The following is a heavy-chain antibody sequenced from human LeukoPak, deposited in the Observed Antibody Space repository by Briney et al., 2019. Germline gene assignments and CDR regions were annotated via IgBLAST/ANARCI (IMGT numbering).Heavy chain of an antibody. CDR1: GYTFTRYT. CDR2: INTNTGNP. CDR3: ARDYNSASAY. J-gene: IGHJ4*02. V-gene: IGHV7-4-1*02. D-gene: IGHD2/OR15-2a*01. Sequence: AASVKVSCKASGYTFTRYTMTWVRQAPGQGLEWMGWINTNTGNPTYAQGFTGRFVFSLDTSVSTAYLQISSLKAEDSGVYYCARDYNSASAYWGQGTLVTVSS.